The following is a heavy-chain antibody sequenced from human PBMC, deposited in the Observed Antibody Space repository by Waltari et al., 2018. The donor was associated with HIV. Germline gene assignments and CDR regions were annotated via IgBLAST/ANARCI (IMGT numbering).Heavy chain of an antibody. Sequence: QVQLVESGGGVVQPGRSLRLSCAASGFTFRSSAMHWVRPAPGKGLEWVAVISYDGSNKYYADSVKGRFTISRDNSKNTLYLQMNSLRAEDTAVYYCARRGYSGPGVYYYGLDVWGQGTTVTVSS. CDR3: ARRGYSGPGVYYYGLDV. J-gene: IGHJ6*02. CDR2: ISYDGSNK. D-gene: IGHD5-12*01. CDR1: GFTFRSSA. V-gene: IGHV3-30-3*01.